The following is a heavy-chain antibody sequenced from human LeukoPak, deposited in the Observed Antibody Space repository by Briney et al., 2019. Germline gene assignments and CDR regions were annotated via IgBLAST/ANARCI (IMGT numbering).Heavy chain of an antibody. CDR3: ARVGIGYCSGGSCYYFDY. Sequence: SVKVSCKASGGTFSSYAISWVRQAPGQGLEWMGGITPIFGTANYAQKFQGRVTITADKSTSTAYMELSSLRSEDTAVYYCARVGIGYCSGGSCYYFDYWGQGTLVTVSS. V-gene: IGHV1-69*06. D-gene: IGHD2-15*01. CDR2: ITPIFGTA. J-gene: IGHJ4*02. CDR1: GGTFSSYA.